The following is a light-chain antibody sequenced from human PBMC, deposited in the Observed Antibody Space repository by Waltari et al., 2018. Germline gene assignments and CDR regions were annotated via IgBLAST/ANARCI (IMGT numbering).Light chain of an antibody. CDR2: CPS. J-gene: IGKJ4*01. Sequence: EIVLTQSPGTLSLSPGERATLSCRASQSVTTTYLAWYQQTPGQAPRLLIYCPSSRATGIPERFRGSASGTDFTLPLSRLEPEDFAVYYCQQYGSSLPLTFGGGTKVEIK. V-gene: IGKV3-20*01. CDR3: QQYGSSLPLT. CDR1: QSVTTTY.